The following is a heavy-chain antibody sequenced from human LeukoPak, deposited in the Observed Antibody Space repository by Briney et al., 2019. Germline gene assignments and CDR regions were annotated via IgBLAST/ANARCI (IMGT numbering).Heavy chain of an antibody. Sequence: GGSLRLSCAASGFTFSSYAMGWVRQAPVKELEWVSGISGSGGSTHYADSVKGRFTISRDNSKNTLYLQMNSLRAEDTAVYYCAKQDGYSYGSVDYWGQGTLVTVSS. CDR3: AKQDGYSYGSVDY. J-gene: IGHJ4*02. D-gene: IGHD5-18*01. V-gene: IGHV3-23*01. CDR1: GFTFSSYA. CDR2: ISGSGGST.